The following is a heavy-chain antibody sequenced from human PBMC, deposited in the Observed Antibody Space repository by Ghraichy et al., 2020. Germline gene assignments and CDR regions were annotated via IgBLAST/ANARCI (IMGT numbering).Heavy chain of an antibody. Sequence: SETLSLTCAVYGGSFSGYYWSWIRQPPGKGLEWIGEINHSGSTNYNPSLKSRVTISVDTSKNQFSLKLSSVTAADTAVYYCARGRSLGYWGQGTLVTVSS. J-gene: IGHJ4*02. V-gene: IGHV4-34*01. D-gene: IGHD1-26*01. CDR2: INHSGST. CDR1: GGSFSGYY. CDR3: ARGRSLGY.